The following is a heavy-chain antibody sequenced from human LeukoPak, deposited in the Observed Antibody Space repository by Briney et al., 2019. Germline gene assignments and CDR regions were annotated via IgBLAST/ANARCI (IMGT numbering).Heavy chain of an antibody. CDR1: GYTLTELS. CDR3: ASGTTIGTVADYYYGMDV. J-gene: IGHJ6*02. V-gene: IGHV1-24*01. D-gene: IGHD1-1*01. CDR2: FDPEDGET. Sequence: ASVKVSCKVSGYTLTELSMHWVRQAPGKGLEWMGGFDPEDGETIYAQKFQGRVTMTEDTSTDTAYMELSSLRSEDTAVYYCASGTTIGTVADYYYGMDVWGQGTTATVSS.